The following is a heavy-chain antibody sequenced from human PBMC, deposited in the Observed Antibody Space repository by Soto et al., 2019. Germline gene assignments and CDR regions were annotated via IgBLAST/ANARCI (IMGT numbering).Heavy chain of an antibody. CDR2: MSPNSGAT. J-gene: IGHJ6*02. CDR3: ARGVDAGVDV. V-gene: IGHV1-8*01. CDR1: GYTFTTYD. Sequence: ASVKVSCKASGYTFTTYDINWVRQATGQGLEWLGWMSPNSGATGYAQKFQGRVTMTRDTSMTTAYMELSNLRSENTAMYYCARGVDAGVDVWGQGTTVTVSS. D-gene: IGHD1-1*01.